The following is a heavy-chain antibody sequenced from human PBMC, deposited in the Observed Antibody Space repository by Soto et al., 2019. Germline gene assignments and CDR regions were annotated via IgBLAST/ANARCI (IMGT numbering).Heavy chain of an antibody. J-gene: IGHJ3*02. CDR2: IYYSGST. V-gene: IGHV4-59*08. CDR1: GGSISSYY. CDR3: ARPVIAIRWGAFDI. Sequence: PSETLSLTCTVSGGSISSYYWSWIRQPPGKGLEWIGYIYYSGSTNYNPSLKSRVTISVDTSKNQFSLKLSSVTAADTAVYYCARPVIAIRWGAFDIWGQGTMVTVSS. D-gene: IGHD2-21*01.